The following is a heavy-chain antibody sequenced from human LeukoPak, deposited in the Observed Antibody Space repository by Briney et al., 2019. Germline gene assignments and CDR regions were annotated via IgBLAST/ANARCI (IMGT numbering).Heavy chain of an antibody. D-gene: IGHD3-10*01. CDR3: AKDFAYGYYGSGSYYDY. CDR1: GFTFSNYA. V-gene: IGHV3-23*01. J-gene: IGHJ4*02. CDR2: ISGSGGST. Sequence: GGSLRLSCAASGFTFSNYAMSWVRQAPGKGLEWVSAISGSGGSTYYADSVKGRFTISRDNSKNTLYLQMNSLRAEDTAVYYCAKDFAYGYYGSGSYYDYWGQGTLVTVSS.